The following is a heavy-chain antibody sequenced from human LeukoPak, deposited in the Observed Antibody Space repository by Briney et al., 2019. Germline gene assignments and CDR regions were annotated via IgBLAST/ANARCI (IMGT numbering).Heavy chain of an antibody. CDR3: ARRHSSGWYSWGNNWFDP. D-gene: IGHD6-19*01. Sequence: SETLSLTCTVSGGSISSSSYYWGWIRQPPGKGLEWIGSIYYSGSTYYNPSLKSRVTISVDTSKNQFSLKLSSVTAADTAVYYCARRHSSGWYSWGNNWFDPWGQGTPVTVSS. V-gene: IGHV4-39*01. CDR2: IYYSGST. J-gene: IGHJ5*02. CDR1: GGSISSSSYY.